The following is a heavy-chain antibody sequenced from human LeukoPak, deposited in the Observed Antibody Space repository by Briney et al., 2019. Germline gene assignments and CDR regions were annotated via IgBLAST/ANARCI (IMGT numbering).Heavy chain of an antibody. CDR3: ARDMVRGIIKYYFDY. Sequence: SETLSLTCTVSGGSVSSGSYYWSWIRQPPGKELEWIAYIYYNGNTNYNPSLKSRVTISVDTSKNQFSLKLSSVTAADTAVYYCARDMVRGIIKYYFDYWGQGTLVTVSS. CDR2: IYYNGNT. D-gene: IGHD3-10*01. V-gene: IGHV4-61*01. J-gene: IGHJ4*02. CDR1: GGSVSSGSYY.